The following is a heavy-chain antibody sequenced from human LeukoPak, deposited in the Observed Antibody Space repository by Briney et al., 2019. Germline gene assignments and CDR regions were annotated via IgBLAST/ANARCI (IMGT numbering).Heavy chain of an antibody. Sequence: EASVKVSCKASGYTFTGYYMHWVRQAPGQGLEWMGWINPNSGGTNYAQKFQGRVTMTRDTSISTAYMELSSLRSEDTAVYYCARGYYYDSSGYYSYYFDYWGQGTLVTVSS. J-gene: IGHJ4*02. CDR3: ARGYYYDSSGYYSYYFDY. V-gene: IGHV1-2*02. CDR1: GYTFTGYY. CDR2: INPNSGGT. D-gene: IGHD3-22*01.